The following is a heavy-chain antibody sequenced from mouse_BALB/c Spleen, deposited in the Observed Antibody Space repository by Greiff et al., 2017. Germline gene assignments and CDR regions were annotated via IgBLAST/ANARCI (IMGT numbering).Heavy chain of an antibody. J-gene: IGHJ2*01. CDR3: TRDEDLFDY. Sequence: QVQLQQPGAELVRPGASVKLSCKASGYTFTSYWINWVKQRPGQGLEWIGNIYPSDSYTNYNQKFKDKATLTVDKSSSTAYMQLSSPTSEDSAVYYCTRDEDLFDYWGQGTTLTVSS. V-gene: IGHV1-69*02. CDR2: IYPSDSYT. CDR1: GYTFTSYW.